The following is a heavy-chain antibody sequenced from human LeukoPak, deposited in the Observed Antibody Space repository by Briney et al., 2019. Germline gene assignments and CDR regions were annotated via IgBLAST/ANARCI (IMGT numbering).Heavy chain of an antibody. J-gene: IGHJ3*02. D-gene: IGHD3-3*01. CDR3: ARVRDYDFWSGYSDAFDI. CDR2: ISTNNSTK. V-gene: IGHV3-48*01. Sequence: PGGSLRLSCAASGFTFNYYWMTWVRQAPGKGLEWVSYISTNNSTKYYADSVKGRFTISRDNAKNSLYLQMNSLRAEDTAVYYCARVRDYDFWSGYSDAFDIWGQGTMVTVSP. CDR1: GFTFNYYW.